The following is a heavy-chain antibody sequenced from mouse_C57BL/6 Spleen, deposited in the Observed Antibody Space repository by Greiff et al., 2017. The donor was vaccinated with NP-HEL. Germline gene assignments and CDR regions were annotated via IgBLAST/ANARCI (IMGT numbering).Heavy chain of an antibody. CDR1: GYTFTSYW. J-gene: IGHJ4*01. CDR3: ARSGGSSTAMDY. CDR2: IHPNSGST. V-gene: IGHV1-64*01. D-gene: IGHD1-1*01. Sequence: QVQLQQPGAELVKPGASVKLSCKASGYTFTSYWMHWVKQRPGQGLEWIGMIHPNSGSTNYNEKFKSKATLTVDKSSSTAYMQLSSLTSEDSAVYYCARSGGSSTAMDYWGQGTSVTVSS.